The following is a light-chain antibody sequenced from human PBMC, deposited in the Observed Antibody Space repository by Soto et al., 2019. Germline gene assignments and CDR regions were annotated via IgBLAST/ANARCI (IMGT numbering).Light chain of an antibody. Sequence: QSALTQPASMSGSPGQSITISCAGTSSDIGGYNYVSWYQQHPGKAPKLMIYDVSNWPSGVSNRFSGSTSGNTASLTISGVQAADDDDDYCSSYTSSSTVVFGGGTQLTVL. CDR2: DVS. J-gene: IGLJ2*01. V-gene: IGLV2-14*03. CDR1: SSDIGGYNY. CDR3: SSYTSSSTVV.